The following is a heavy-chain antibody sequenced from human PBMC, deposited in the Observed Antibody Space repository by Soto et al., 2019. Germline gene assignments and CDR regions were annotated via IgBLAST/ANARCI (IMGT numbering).Heavy chain of an antibody. J-gene: IGHJ2*01. Sequence: QVHLVQSGAEVKKPGAAVKVSCKASGYTFTGYYMHWVRQAPGQGLEWMGWINPNSGGTNYAQKFQGWVTMTRDTYISTAYRELSRLRSDDTAVYYCARTTLNCSSTSCYEWYFDLWGRGTLVTVSS. CDR2: INPNSGGT. V-gene: IGHV1-2*04. CDR1: GYTFTGYY. D-gene: IGHD2-2*01. CDR3: ARTTLNCSSTSCYEWYFDL.